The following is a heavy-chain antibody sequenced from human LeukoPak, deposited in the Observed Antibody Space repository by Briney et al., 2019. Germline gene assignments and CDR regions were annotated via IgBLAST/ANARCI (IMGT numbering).Heavy chain of an antibody. CDR2: IYTSGST. Sequence: SQTLSLTCPVSGGSISSGSYYWSWILQPAGKGLEWIGRIYTSGSTNYNPSLKSRVTISADTSKNQFSLKLSSVTAADTAVYYCARELDWGAVNDAFDIWGQGTMVTVSS. CDR1: GGSISSGSYY. V-gene: IGHV4-61*02. J-gene: IGHJ3*02. CDR3: ARELDWGAVNDAFDI. D-gene: IGHD3/OR15-3a*01.